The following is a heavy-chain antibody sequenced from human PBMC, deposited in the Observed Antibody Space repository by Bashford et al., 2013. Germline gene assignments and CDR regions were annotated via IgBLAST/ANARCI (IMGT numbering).Heavy chain of an antibody. CDR3: ARDGAAIQLWVRGKDAFDM. D-gene: IGHD5-18*01. CDR1: GYTFTGYG. J-gene: IGHJ3*02. CDR2: ISAFNANT. Sequence: VASVKVSCKASGYTFTGYGISWVRQAPGQGLEWMGWISAFNANTNYARKLQGRVTMTTDTSTSTAYLELRSLRYDDTALYYCARDGAAIQLWVRGKDAFDMWGQGTMVTVSS. V-gene: IGHV1-18*01.